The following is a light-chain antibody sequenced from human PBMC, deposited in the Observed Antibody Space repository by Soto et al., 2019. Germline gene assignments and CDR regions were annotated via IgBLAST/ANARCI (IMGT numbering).Light chain of an antibody. CDR3: QQFSSYPLT. Sequence: EVVWTQSPRTLCLSPGDRVTLPCRSSQSFMSYYLAWYQQKPGQPPMLLIHGASTSATGFPARFSGGGSGTDFTLTISRLEPEDFAVYYCQQFSSYPLTFGGGTKVDI. CDR2: GAS. V-gene: IGKV3-20*01. J-gene: IGKJ4*01. CDR1: QSFMSYY.